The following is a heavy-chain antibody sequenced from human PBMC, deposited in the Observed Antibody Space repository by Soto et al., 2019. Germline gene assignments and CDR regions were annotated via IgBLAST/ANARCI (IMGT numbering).Heavy chain of an antibody. V-gene: IGHV3-21*01. D-gene: IGHD3-10*01. Sequence: PGGSLRLSCAASGFTFSSYSMNWVRQAPGKGLEWVSSISSSSSYIYYADSVKGRFTISRDNAKNSLYLQMNSLRAEDTAVYYCARDLVRLMVREYYYMDVWGKGTTVTVSS. CDR3: ARDLVRLMVREYYYMDV. CDR2: ISSSSSYI. CDR1: GFTFSSYS. J-gene: IGHJ6*03.